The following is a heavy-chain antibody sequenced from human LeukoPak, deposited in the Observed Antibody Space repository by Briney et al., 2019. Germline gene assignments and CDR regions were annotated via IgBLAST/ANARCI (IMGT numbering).Heavy chain of an antibody. CDR1: GYTFTGSY. V-gene: IGHV1-2*02. J-gene: IGHJ4*02. CDR3: ASGSYASGTYYLDY. CDR2: INPSTGDT. Sequence: ASVKVSCKASGYTFTGSYMNWVRQAPGQGLEWMGWINPSTGDTNYAPKFQGRVTMTRDTSISTAYMELSYLRSDDTAVYYCASGSYASGTYYLDYWGQGTLVTVSS. D-gene: IGHD3-10*01.